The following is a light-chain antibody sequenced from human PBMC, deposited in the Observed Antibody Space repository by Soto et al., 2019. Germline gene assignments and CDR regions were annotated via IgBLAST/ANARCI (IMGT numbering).Light chain of an antibody. CDR2: DAS. J-gene: IGKJ1*01. CDR3: QQRSNWSWT. Sequence: EIVLTQTPATLSLSPGERATLSCGASQSVSSYLAWYQQKPGQAPRLLIYDASNRATGIPARFSGSGSGTDFTLTISSLEPEDFAVYYCQQRSNWSWTFGQGTKVDTK. V-gene: IGKV3-11*01. CDR1: QSVSSY.